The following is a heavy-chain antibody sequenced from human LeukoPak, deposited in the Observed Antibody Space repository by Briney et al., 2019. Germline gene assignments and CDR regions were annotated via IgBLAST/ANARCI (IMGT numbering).Heavy chain of an antibody. CDR1: GDSIFSDYF. CDR2: IYHTGST. CDR3: ARVVAATNWQDYMDA. V-gene: IGHV4-38-2*01. J-gene: IGHJ6*03. Sequence: SETLSLTCSVSGDSIFSDYFWGWIRQPPAKGLEWIGSIYHTGSTFYNPSLQSRVPISLDTSNNQFSLKLSSVTAAGTAVYYCARVVAATNWQDYMDAWGRGTTVTVSS. D-gene: IGHD1-26*01.